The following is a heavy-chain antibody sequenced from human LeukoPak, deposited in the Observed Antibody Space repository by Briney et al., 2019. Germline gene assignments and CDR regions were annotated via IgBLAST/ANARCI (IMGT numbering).Heavy chain of an antibody. V-gene: IGHV3-21*04. CDR2: ISSSSSYI. Sequence: PGGSLRLSCAASGFTFSSYSMNWVRQAPGKGLEWVSSISSSSSYIYYADSVKGRFTISRDNSKNTLYLQMNSLRAEDTAVYYCAKEMIGYDSSGYYPRHLDYWGQGTLVTVSS. CDR3: AKEMIGYDSSGYYPRHLDY. CDR1: GFTFSSYS. D-gene: IGHD3-22*01. J-gene: IGHJ4*02.